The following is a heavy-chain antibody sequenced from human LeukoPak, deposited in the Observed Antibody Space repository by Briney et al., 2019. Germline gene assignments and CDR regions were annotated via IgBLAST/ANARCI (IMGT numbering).Heavy chain of an antibody. CDR1: GYTFTSYD. V-gene: IGHV1-8*01. CDR3: ARDYYYGSGSYYGY. CDR2: MNPNSGNT. J-gene: IGHJ4*02. Sequence: ASAKVSCKASGYTFTSYDINWVRQATGQGLEWMGWMNPNSGNTGYAQKFQGRVTMTRNTSISTAYMELSSLRSEDTAVYYCARDYYYGSGSYYGYWGQGTLVTVSS. D-gene: IGHD3-10*01.